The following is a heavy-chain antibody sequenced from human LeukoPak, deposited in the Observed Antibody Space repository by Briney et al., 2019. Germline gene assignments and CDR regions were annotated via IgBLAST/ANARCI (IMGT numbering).Heavy chain of an antibody. V-gene: IGHV4-4*09. CDR2: IYTSGST. J-gene: IGHJ6*03. D-gene: IGHD4-11*01. Sequence: ASETLSLTCTVSGGSISSYYWSWIRQPPGKGLEWIGYIYTSGSTNYNPSLKSRVTISVDTSKNQFSLKLSSVTAADTAVYYCARTDYRSSRSNYYYYMDVWGKGTTVTVSS. CDR3: ARTDYRSSRSNYYYYMDV. CDR1: GGSISSYY.